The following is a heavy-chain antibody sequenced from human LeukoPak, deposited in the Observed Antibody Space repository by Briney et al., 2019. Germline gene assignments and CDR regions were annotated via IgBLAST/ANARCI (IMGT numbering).Heavy chain of an antibody. CDR1: GGSFSGYY. D-gene: IGHD2-2*01. CDR2: INHSGST. J-gene: IGHJ6*03. V-gene: IGHV4-34*01. Sequence: SETLSLTCAVYGGSFSGYYWSWIRQPPGKGLEWIGEINHSGSTNYNPSRKSRVTISVDTSKNQSSLKLSSVTAADTAVYSCARVGGYCSSTSCYYASHYYYYMDVWGKGTTVTVSS. CDR3: ARVGGYCSSTSCYYASHYYYYMDV.